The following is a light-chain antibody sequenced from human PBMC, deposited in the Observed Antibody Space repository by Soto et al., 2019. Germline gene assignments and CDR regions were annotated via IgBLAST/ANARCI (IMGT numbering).Light chain of an antibody. J-gene: IGLJ3*02. CDR1: SSDVGSYNR. Sequence: QSALTQPASVSGSPGQSITISCTGGSSDVGSYNRVSWYRQYPGKAPQLMIYEVSYRPSGVSNRFSGSKSGNSASLTISGLQAEDEADYFCSSLTTSETWVIGGGTKLTVL. V-gene: IGLV2-14*02. CDR2: EVS. CDR3: SSLTTSETWV.